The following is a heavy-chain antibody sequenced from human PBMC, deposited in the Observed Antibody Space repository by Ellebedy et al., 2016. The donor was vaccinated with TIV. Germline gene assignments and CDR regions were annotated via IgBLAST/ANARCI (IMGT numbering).Heavy chain of an antibody. V-gene: IGHV1-69*13. J-gene: IGHJ6*02. CDR3: ARGDILTGYWDYYYYYGMDV. D-gene: IGHD3-9*01. CDR2: IIPIFGTA. Sequence: SVKVSXKASRGTFSSYAISWVRQAPGQGLEWMGGIIPIFGTANYAQKFQGRVTITADESTSTAYMELSSLRSEDTAVYYCARGDILTGYWDYYYYYGMDVWGQGTTVTVSS. CDR1: RGTFSSYA.